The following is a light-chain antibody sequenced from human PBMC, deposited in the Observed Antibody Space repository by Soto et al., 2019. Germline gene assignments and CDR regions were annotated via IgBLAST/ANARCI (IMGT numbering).Light chain of an antibody. CDR2: DXS. J-gene: IGKJ3*01. V-gene: IGKV1-33*01. Sequence: LQMTQSPSTLSASVGDRASITCRASQSIXSWLAGYQQKPGKAPKLLIYDXSSLETGGPSRLSGSGSGTDFTFTISSLQPEYIATYYCQQYDNLLCTFGPGTKVDIK. CDR3: QQYDNLLCT. CDR1: QSIXSW.